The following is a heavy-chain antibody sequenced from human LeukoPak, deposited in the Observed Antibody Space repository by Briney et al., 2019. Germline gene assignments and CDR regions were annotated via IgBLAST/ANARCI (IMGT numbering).Heavy chain of an antibody. CDR3: ARESLPAHRAFDY. V-gene: IGHV3-66*01. CDR1: GLTVSSNY. J-gene: IGHJ4*02. D-gene: IGHD2-2*01. Sequence: GGYLRLSCAASGLTVSSNYMSWVRQAPGKGLEWVSVIYSGGSTYYADSVKGRFTTSRDNSKNTLYLQMNSLRAEDTAFYYCARESLPAHRAFDYWGQGTLVTVSS. CDR2: IYSGGST.